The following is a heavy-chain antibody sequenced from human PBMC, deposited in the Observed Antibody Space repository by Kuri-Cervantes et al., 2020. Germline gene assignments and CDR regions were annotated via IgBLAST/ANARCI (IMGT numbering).Heavy chain of an antibody. CDR2: IWYDGSNK. V-gene: IGHV3-33*08. CDR1: GFTFSNAW. Sequence: GGSLRLSCAASGFTFSNAWMSWVRQAPGKGLEWVAVIWYDGSNKYYADSVKGRFTISRDNSKNTLYLQMNSLRAEDTAVYYCARDNYYDSSGYYYYYGMDVWGQGTTVTVSS. J-gene: IGHJ6*02. CDR3: ARDNYYDSSGYYYYYGMDV. D-gene: IGHD3-22*01.